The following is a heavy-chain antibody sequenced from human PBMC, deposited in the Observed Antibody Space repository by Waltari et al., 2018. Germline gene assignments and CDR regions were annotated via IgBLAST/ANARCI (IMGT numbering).Heavy chain of an antibody. CDR2: ISAYNGYT. CDR3: ARVGDDFWSGYFDY. D-gene: IGHD3-3*01. V-gene: IGHV1-18*04. CDR1: GYTFTSYG. Sequence: QVQLVQSGAEVKKPGASVKVSCKASGYTFTSYGINWVRQAPGQGLEWMGWISAYNGYTNYGQKVQGRVTMTTDTSTSTAYMELRSLRSDDTAVYYCARVGDDFWSGYFDYWGQGTLVTVSS. J-gene: IGHJ4*02.